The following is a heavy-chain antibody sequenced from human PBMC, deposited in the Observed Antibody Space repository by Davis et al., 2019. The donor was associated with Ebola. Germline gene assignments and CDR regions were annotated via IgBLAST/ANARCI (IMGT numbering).Heavy chain of an antibody. J-gene: IGHJ6*02. CDR3: ARDYYYGSGYGMDV. CDR2: IYYSGST. V-gene: IGHV4-59*01. CDR1: GGSISSYY. Sequence: PGGSLRLSCTVSGGSISSYYWSWIRQPPGKGLEWIGYIYYSGSTNYNPSLKSRVTISVDTSKNQFSLKLSSVTAADTAVYYCARDYYYGSGYGMDVWGQGTTVTVSS. D-gene: IGHD3-10*01.